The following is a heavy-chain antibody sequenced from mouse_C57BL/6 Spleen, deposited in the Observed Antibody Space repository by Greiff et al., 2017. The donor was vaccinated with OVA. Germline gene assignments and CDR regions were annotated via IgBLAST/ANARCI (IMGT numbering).Heavy chain of an antibody. Sequence: EVKLVESGGGLVKPGGSLKLSCAASGFTFSDYGMHWVRQAPEKGLEWVAYISSGSSTIYYADTVKGRFTISRDNAKNTLFLQMTSLRSEDTAMYYCARNWHYWYFDVWGTGTTVTVSS. J-gene: IGHJ1*03. V-gene: IGHV5-17*01. CDR2: ISSGSSTI. D-gene: IGHD4-1*01. CDR3: ARNWHYWYFDV. CDR1: GFTFSDYG.